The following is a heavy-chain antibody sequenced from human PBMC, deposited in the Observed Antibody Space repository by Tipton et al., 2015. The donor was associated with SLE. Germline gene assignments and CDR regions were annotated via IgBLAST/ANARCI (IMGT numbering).Heavy chain of an antibody. CDR2: IYYSGST. CDR1: GGSISSYY. J-gene: IGHJ4*02. CDR3: ARWGIAAAALFDY. Sequence: TLSLTCTVSGGSISSYYWSWIRQPPGKGLEWIGYIYYSGSTNYNPSLKSRVTISVDTSKNQFSLKLSSVTAADTAVYYCARWGIAAAALFDYWGQGTLVTVSS. V-gene: IGHV4-59*08. D-gene: IGHD6-13*01.